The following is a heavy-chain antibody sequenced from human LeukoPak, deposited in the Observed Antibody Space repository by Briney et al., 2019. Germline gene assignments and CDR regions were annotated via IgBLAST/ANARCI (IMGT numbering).Heavy chain of an antibody. CDR3: AKGRGYSYGWLDY. V-gene: IGHV3-33*06. CDR2: IWYDGSNK. Sequence: GGSLRLSCAASGFTFSSYGMHWVREAPGKGLEWVAVIWYDGSNKYYADSVKGRFTISRDNSKNTLYLQMNSLRAEDTAVYYCAKGRGYSYGWLDYWGQGTLVTVSS. J-gene: IGHJ4*02. D-gene: IGHD5-18*01. CDR1: GFTFSSYG.